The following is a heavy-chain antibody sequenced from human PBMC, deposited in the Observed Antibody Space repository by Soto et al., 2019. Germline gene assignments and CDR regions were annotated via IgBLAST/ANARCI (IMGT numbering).Heavy chain of an antibody. D-gene: IGHD3-10*01. V-gene: IGHV3-30*18. CDR3: AKGITMVRGAMY. J-gene: IGHJ4*02. Sequence: QVQLVESGGGVVQPGRSLRLSCAASGFTFSSYGMHWVRQAPGKGLEWVAVISYDGSNKYYADSVKGRFTISRANSKNTLYLQMNSLIAEDTAVYYCAKGITMVRGAMYWGQGTLVTVSS. CDR1: GFTFSSYG. CDR2: ISYDGSNK.